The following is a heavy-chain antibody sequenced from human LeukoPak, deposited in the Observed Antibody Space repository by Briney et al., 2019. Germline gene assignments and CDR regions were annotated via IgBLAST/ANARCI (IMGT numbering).Heavy chain of an antibody. CDR1: GYTFTSYY. Sequence: ASVKVSCKASGYTFTSYYMHWVRQAPGQGLEWMGIINPSAGSTSYAQKFQGRVTMTRDTSTSTVYMELSSLRSEDTAVYYCARLGEGSGYCSGAFDIWGQGTMVTVSS. D-gene: IGHD3-3*01. CDR2: INPSAGST. J-gene: IGHJ3*02. CDR3: ARLGEGSGYCSGAFDI. V-gene: IGHV1-46*01.